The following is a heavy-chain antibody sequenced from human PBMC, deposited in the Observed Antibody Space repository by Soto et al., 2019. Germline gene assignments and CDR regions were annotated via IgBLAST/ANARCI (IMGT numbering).Heavy chain of an antibody. CDR2: INSDGSST. Sequence: EVQLVESGGGLVQPGGSLRLSCAASGFTFSSYWMHWVRQAPGKGLVWVSRINSDGSSTSYADSVKGRFTISRDNAXSTLYLQMNSLGAEDTAVYYCARVYRSGGSCYHLGYWGQGTLVTVSS. CDR1: GFTFSSYW. CDR3: ARVYRSGGSCYHLGY. J-gene: IGHJ4*02. D-gene: IGHD2-15*01. V-gene: IGHV3-74*01.